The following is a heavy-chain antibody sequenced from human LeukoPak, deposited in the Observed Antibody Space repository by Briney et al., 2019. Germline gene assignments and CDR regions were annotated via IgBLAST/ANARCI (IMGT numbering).Heavy chain of an antibody. CDR3: ARGVDYYGV. Sequence: SETLSLTCTVSGGSISSYYWSWIRQPPGKGLEWIGYIYYSGSTNYNPSLKSRVTISVDTSKNQFSLKLGSVTAADTAVYYCARGVDYYGVWGQGTLVTVSS. CDR2: IYYSGST. CDR1: GGSISSYY. J-gene: IGHJ4*02. V-gene: IGHV4-59*12. D-gene: IGHD3-10*01.